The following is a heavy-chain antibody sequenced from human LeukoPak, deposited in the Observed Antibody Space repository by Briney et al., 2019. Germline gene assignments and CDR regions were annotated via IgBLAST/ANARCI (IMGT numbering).Heavy chain of an antibody. CDR2: MNPNSGNT. CDR1: GYTFTSYD. J-gene: IGHJ4*02. D-gene: IGHD2-2*01. V-gene: IGHV1-8*01. CDR3: ARRKSSTSPLEPIDY. Sequence: ASVKVSCKASGYTFTSYDINWVRQATGQGLEWIGWMNPNSGNTGYAQKFQGRVTMTRYTSISTAYMELSSLRSEDTAVYYCARRKSSTSPLEPIDYWGQGTLVTVSS.